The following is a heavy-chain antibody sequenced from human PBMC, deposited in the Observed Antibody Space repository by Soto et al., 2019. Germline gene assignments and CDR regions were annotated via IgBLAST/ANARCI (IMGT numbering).Heavy chain of an antibody. D-gene: IGHD5-18*01. CDR3: ARVAWIPSYFDD. CDR1: GYAFTGYG. Sequence: GXSVKVSCKASGYAFTGYGGGWVRQAPGQGLEWMGWISAYNGNTNYAQKLQGRVTMTTDTSTSTAYMELRSLRSDDTAVYYCARVAWIPSYFDDWAQGTLVTVPS. V-gene: IGHV1-18*01. CDR2: ISAYNGNT. J-gene: IGHJ4*02.